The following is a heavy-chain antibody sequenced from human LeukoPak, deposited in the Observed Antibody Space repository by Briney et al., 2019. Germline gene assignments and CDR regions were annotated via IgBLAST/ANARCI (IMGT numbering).Heavy chain of an antibody. D-gene: IGHD2-2*01. CDR2: ISISGSKT. J-gene: IGHJ3*01. V-gene: IGHV3-23*01. CDR1: EFDFSSHA. Sequence: GGSLRLSRAASEFDFSSHAMTWVRQAPGKGLEWVSAISISGSKTYYADSVKGRFTISRDNSKNTLYLQMNSLRAEDTAVYYCARDPRTRAWGQGTMVTVSS. CDR3: ARDPRTRA.